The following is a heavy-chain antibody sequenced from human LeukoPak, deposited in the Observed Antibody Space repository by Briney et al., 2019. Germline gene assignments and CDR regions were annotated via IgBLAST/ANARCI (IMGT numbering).Heavy chain of an antibody. D-gene: IGHD3-22*01. CDR2: INPNSGGT. Sequence: ASVKVSCKASGYTFTGYYMHWVRQAPGQGLEWMGWINPNSGGTNYAQKFQGRVTMTRDTSISTAYMELSRLRSDDTAVYYCARDQHSSGLRGWFDPWGQGTLVTVSA. V-gene: IGHV1-2*02. CDR3: ARDQHSSGLRGWFDP. CDR1: GYTFTGYY. J-gene: IGHJ5*02.